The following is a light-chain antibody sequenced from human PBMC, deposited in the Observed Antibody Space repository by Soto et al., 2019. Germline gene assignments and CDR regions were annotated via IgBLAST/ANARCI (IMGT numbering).Light chain of an antibody. V-gene: IGLV2-14*01. CDR1: SSDVGGYNY. CDR2: DVS. J-gene: IGLJ1*01. Sequence: QSVLTQPASVSGSPGQSITISCTGTSSDVGGYNYVSWYQQHPGKAPKLMIYDVSNRPSGVSNRFSGSKSGNTASLTISGLQAEDEADYYCSSYTSSRFDVFGTGTKLTVL. CDR3: SSYTSSRFDV.